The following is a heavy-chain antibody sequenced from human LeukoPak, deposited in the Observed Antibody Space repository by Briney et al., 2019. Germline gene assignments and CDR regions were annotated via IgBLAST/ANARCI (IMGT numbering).Heavy chain of an antibody. Sequence: GGSLRLSCTVSGFTVSSDSMSWVRQAPGKGREWVSFIYSGGSTHYSDSVKGRFTISRDNSKNTLYLQMNSLRAEDTAVYYCAREGLGSYGYRSFDYWGQGTLVTVSS. J-gene: IGHJ4*02. D-gene: IGHD5-18*01. CDR3: AREGLGSYGYRSFDY. CDR1: GFTVSSDS. V-gene: IGHV3-53*01. CDR2: IYSGGST.